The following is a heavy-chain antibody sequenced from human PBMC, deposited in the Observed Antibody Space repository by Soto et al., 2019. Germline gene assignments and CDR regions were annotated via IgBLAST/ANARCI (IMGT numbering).Heavy chain of an antibody. V-gene: IGHV1-8*01. D-gene: IGHD6-13*01. CDR2: TNPNSGNT. CDR1: GYTFTSYD. J-gene: IGHJ6*02. CDR3: ARLRDIAAAGTWARYYYYGMDV. Sequence: GASVKVSCKASGYTFTSYDINWVRQATGQGLEWMGWTNPNSGNTGYAQKFQGRVTMTRNTSISTAYMELSSLRSEDTAVYYCARLRDIAAAGTWARYYYYGMDVWGQGTTVTVSS.